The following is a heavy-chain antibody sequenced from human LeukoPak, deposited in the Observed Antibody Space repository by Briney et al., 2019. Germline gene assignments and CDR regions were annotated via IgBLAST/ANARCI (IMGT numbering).Heavy chain of an antibody. CDR3: ARDHKGYCSGGSCYSFDS. V-gene: IGHV4-4*07. J-gene: IGHJ4*02. CDR1: GGSISSYY. D-gene: IGHD2-15*01. CDR2: IYTSGIT. Sequence: TSETLSLIYTVSGGSISSYYWSWIRQPAGKGLEWIGRIYTSGITNYNPSLKSRVTMSVDTSKNQFSQKLSSVTAADTAVYYCARDHKGYCSGGSCYSFDSWGQGTLVTVSS.